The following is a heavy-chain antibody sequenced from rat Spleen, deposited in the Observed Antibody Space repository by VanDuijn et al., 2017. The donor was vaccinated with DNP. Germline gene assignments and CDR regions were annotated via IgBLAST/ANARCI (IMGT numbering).Heavy chain of an antibody. Sequence: EVQLVESGGGLVQPGNSLKLSCAASGFTFSDYVLAWVRQSPKMGLEWVATIVYDGSSTFYRDSVKGRFTISRDNAKSTLHLQMDSLRSEDTATYYCATPVSPTSFFPGYWGQGVMVTVSS. V-gene: IGHV5S10*01. CDR3: ATPVSPTSFFPGY. D-gene: IGHD1-2*01. J-gene: IGHJ2*01. CDR1: GFTFSDYV. CDR2: IVYDGSST.